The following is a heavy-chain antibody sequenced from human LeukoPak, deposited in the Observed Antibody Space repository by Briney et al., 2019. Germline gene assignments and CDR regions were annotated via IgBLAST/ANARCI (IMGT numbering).Heavy chain of an antibody. V-gene: IGHV3-23*01. J-gene: IGHJ5*02. Sequence: GGSLRLSCAASGFTFSSYAMSWVRQAPGKGLEWVSAISGSGGSTYYADSVKGRFTISRDNSKNTLYLQMNSLRAEDTAVYYCAKLILGLWGSNSWHFDHWGQGTVVTVSS. D-gene: IGHD6-13*01. CDR3: AKLILGLWGSNSWHFDH. CDR2: ISGSGGST. CDR1: GFTFSSYA.